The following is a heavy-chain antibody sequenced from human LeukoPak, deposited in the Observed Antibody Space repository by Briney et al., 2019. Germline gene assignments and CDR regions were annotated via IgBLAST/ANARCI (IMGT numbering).Heavy chain of an antibody. J-gene: IGHJ4*02. Sequence: ASVKVSCKASRYTFTGYYMDWVRQAPGRGLEWMGWTNPSSGGTNYAQKFQGRVTMTRDTSISTAYMELSRLRSDDTAVYYCARVVGGGIAAAGNFDYWGQGTLVTVSS. CDR2: TNPSSGGT. D-gene: IGHD6-13*01. CDR3: ARVVGGGIAAAGNFDY. V-gene: IGHV1-2*02. CDR1: RYTFTGYY.